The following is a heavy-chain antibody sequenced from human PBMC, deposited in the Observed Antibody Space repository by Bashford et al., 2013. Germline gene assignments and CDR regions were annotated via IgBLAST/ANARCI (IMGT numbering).Heavy chain of an antibody. CDR2: LNPSSGNA. V-gene: IGHV1-46*01. Sequence: ASVKVSCKASGYTFINNYIHWVRLAPGQGLEWMGVLNPSSGNASLAQKFQGRFTISRDNSKNTLFLQMNSLTAEDTALFFCAKVYSSGTYYNYPDYWGQGTLVTVSS. J-gene: IGHJ4*02. CDR1: GYTFINNY. D-gene: IGHD3-10*01. CDR3: AKVYSSGTYYNYPDY.